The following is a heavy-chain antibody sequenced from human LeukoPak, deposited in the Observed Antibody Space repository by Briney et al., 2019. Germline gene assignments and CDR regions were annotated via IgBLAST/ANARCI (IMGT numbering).Heavy chain of an antibody. CDR2: INSDGSST. J-gene: IGHJ5*02. CDR3: AREVIVVVQAAINWFDP. CDR1: GFTFSSYW. D-gene: IGHD2-2*01. Sequence: GGSLRLSCAASGFTFSSYWMHWVRQAPGKGLVWVSRINSDGSSTSYADSVKGRFTISRDNAKNTLYLHMNSLRAEHTAVYYCAREVIVVVQAAINWFDPWGQGPLVRVSS. V-gene: IGHV3-74*01.